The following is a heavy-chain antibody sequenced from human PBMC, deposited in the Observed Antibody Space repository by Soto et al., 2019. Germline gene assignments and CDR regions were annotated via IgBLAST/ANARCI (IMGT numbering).Heavy chain of an antibody. CDR2: IIGGGRPI. D-gene: IGHD6-19*01. CDR1: GFTFSTFS. CDR3: ARDLGWAFDS. Sequence: EVQLVESGGGSVQPGGSLRLSCAASGFTFSTFSMNWVRQAPGRGLEWISYIIGGGRPISYADSVKGRFTISRDNDKNSLYLQMDSLTDEDTAVYYCARDLGWAFDSWGQGTLVTVSS. J-gene: IGHJ4*02. V-gene: IGHV3-48*02.